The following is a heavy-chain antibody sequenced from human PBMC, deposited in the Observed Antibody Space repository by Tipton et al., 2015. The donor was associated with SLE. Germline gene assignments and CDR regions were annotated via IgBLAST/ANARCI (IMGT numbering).Heavy chain of an antibody. V-gene: IGHV4-30-2*01. CDR1: GGSISSGGYS. J-gene: IGHJ4*02. Sequence: TLSLTCAVSGGSISSGGYSWSWIRQPPGKGLEWIGYIYHSGRTYYNPSLKSRVTMSVDTSKNQFSLKLTSVTAADTALYYCAGRALYFDDWGQGTLVTVSS. CDR3: AGRALYFDD. CDR2: IYHSGRT.